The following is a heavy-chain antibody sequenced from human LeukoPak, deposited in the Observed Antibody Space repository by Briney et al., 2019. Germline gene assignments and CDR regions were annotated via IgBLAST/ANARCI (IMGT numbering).Heavy chain of an antibody. Sequence: SETLSPTCTVSGGSISSSSYYWGWIRQPPGKGLEWIGSFYYSGSTYYNPSLKSRVTMSVDTSKNQFSLKLSSVTAADTAVYYCARERGYYMDVWGKGTTVTVSS. V-gene: IGHV4-39*07. D-gene: IGHD3-10*01. CDR2: FYYSGST. CDR1: GGSISSSSYY. CDR3: ARERGYYMDV. J-gene: IGHJ6*03.